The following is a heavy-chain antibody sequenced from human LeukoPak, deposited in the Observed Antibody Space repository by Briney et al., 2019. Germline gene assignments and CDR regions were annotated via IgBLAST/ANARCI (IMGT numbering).Heavy chain of an antibody. D-gene: IGHD6-13*01. Sequence: GGSLRLSCAASGFTFSKAWMSWVRQAPGKGLEWVANIKQDGSEKYYVDSVKGRFTISRDNAKNSLYLQMNSLRAEDTAVYYCARNIESIAAAGRRYFQHWGQGTLVTVSS. CDR2: IKQDGSEK. J-gene: IGHJ1*01. CDR3: ARNIESIAAAGRRYFQH. V-gene: IGHV3-7*01. CDR1: GFTFSKAW.